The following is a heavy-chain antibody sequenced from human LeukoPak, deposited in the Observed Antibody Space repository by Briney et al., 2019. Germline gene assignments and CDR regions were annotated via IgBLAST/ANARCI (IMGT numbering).Heavy chain of an antibody. V-gene: IGHV1-2*02. D-gene: IGHD6-19*01. Sequence: ASVKVSCKASGYTFTGYYVHWVRQAPGQGLEWMGWINPNSGGTNYAQKFQGRVTMTRDTSISTAYMELSRLRSDDAAVYYCARDRHSSGRPEYFQHWGQGTLVTVSS. J-gene: IGHJ1*01. CDR1: GYTFTGYY. CDR2: INPNSGGT. CDR3: ARDRHSSGRPEYFQH.